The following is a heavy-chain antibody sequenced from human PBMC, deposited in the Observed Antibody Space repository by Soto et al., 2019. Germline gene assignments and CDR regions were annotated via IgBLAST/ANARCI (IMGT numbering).Heavy chain of an antibody. V-gene: IGHV1-18*04. CDR1: GYTFTSYG. CDR3: ARDSWGLAVPDYHYYAMDV. J-gene: IGHJ6*02. CDR2: ISVYSGST. Sequence: QVQLVQSGAEVKKPGASVRVSCEASGYTFTSYGISWVRQAPGQGLEWMGWISVYSGSTNYAQKLKGRVSMTTDRCTRAVYRELRSLRSDDTAVYYCARDSWGLAVPDYHYYAMDVWGQGTTVTVS. D-gene: IGHD6-19*01.